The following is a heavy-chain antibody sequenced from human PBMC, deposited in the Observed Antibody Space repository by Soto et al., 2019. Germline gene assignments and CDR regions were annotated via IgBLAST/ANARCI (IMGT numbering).Heavy chain of an antibody. D-gene: IGHD2-2*01. CDR1: GGSISSSSYY. J-gene: IGHJ6*02. CDR2: IYYSGST. Sequence: QLQLQESGPGLVKPSETLSLTCTVSGGSISSSSYYWGWIRQPPGKGLEWIGSIYYSGSTYYNPSLKSRVTISVDTSKNQFSLKLSSVTAADTAVYYCARQATGSSTSRHLVGMDVWGQGTTVTVSS. V-gene: IGHV4-39*01. CDR3: ARQATGSSTSRHLVGMDV.